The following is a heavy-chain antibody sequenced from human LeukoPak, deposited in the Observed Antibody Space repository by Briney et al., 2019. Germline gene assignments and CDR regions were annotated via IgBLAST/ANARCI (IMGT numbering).Heavy chain of an antibody. CDR3: ARGIEWLRYLEY. J-gene: IGHJ4*02. Sequence: GASVKVSCTASGYTFTSYYMHWVRQAPGQGLEWVGIINPSGGSTSYAQKFQGRVTMTRDTSTNTVYMELSSLRSEDTAVYYCARGIEWLRYLEYWGQGTLVTVSS. D-gene: IGHD5-12*01. CDR2: INPSGGST. CDR1: GYTFTSYY. V-gene: IGHV1-46*01.